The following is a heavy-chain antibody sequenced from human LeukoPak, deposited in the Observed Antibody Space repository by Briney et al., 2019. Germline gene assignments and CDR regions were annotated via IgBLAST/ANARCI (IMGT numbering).Heavy chain of an antibody. CDR2: IIPIFGTA. CDR1: GGTFSSYA. Sequence: EASVKVSCKASGGTFSSYAISWVRQAPGQGLEWMGGIIPIFGTANYAQKFQGRVTITADESTGTAYMELSSLRSEDTAVYYCARALGYSYGQTSGYFDYWGQGTLVTVSS. D-gene: IGHD5-18*01. J-gene: IGHJ4*02. V-gene: IGHV1-69*13. CDR3: ARALGYSYGQTSGYFDY.